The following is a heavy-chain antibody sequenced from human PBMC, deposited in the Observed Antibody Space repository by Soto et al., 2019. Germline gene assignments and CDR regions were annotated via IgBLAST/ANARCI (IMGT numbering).Heavy chain of an antibody. J-gene: IGHJ4*02. Sequence: SETLSVTYTVAGGASDDNCWGWILQPPGKGLEYIGYIFYSGRTNYSPSLDSRVSISVDRSRNQFSLKVYSVTAADTAIYYCARHYPIGKKWNYFEHWGQGDLVTVSS. CDR2: IFYSGRT. D-gene: IGHD2-8*01. V-gene: IGHV4-59*08. CDR1: GGASDDNC. CDR3: ARHYPIGKKWNYFEH.